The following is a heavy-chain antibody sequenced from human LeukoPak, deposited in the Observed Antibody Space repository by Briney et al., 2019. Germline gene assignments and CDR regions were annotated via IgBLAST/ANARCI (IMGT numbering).Heavy chain of an antibody. CDR2: TYYRSKWYN. Sequence: SQTLSLTCAISGDSVSSNSAAWNWIRQSPSRGLEWLGRTYYRSKWYNDYAVSVKSRISINPDTSKNQFSLQLNSVTPEDTAVYYCARESLWFGELFYYYYYMDVWGKGTTVTVSS. D-gene: IGHD3-10*01. CDR1: GDSVSSNSAA. CDR3: ARESLWFGELFYYYYYMDV. V-gene: IGHV6-1*01. J-gene: IGHJ6*03.